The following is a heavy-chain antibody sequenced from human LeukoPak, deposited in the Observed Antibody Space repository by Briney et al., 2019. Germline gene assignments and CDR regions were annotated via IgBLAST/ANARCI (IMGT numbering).Heavy chain of an antibody. V-gene: IGHV3-30*02. CDR1: GFTFSTYG. Sequence: GGSLRLSCAAAGFTFSTYGMHWVRQAPGKGPEWVAFIRYDGSNKYYADSVKGRFTISRDNSKNTLYLQMNSLRAEDTAVYYCAKDRTSPSLGSGWYGGLDYSGQGTLVTVSS. CDR3: AKDRTSPSLGSGWYGGLDY. CDR2: IRYDGSNK. D-gene: IGHD6-19*01. J-gene: IGHJ4*02.